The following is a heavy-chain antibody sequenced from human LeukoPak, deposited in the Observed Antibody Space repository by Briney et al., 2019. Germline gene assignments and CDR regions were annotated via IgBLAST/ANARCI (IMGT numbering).Heavy chain of an antibody. D-gene: IGHD3-9*01. V-gene: IGHV1-2*02. J-gene: IGHJ5*02. Sequence: ASVKVSCKASGYIFTGYYMHWVRQAPGQGLEWMGWINPNSGDTNYAQKFQGRVTMTRDTTISTAYMELSRLRSDDTAVYYCARERAYYDILPRWFDPWGQGSLVTVSS. CDR3: ARERAYYDILPRWFDP. CDR2: INPNSGDT. CDR1: GYIFTGYY.